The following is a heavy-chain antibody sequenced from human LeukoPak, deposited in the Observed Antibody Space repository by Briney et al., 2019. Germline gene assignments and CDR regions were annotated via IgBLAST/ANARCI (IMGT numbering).Heavy chain of an antibody. D-gene: IGHD3-3*01. CDR2: ISSSSSDI. J-gene: IGHJ4*02. V-gene: IGHV3-48*01. Sequence: GGSLRLSCAASGVTFSTYSRNWVRQAPGKGLEWVSYISSSSSDIYYADSVKGRFTISRDNAKNSLYLQMNSLRAEDTAVYYCARGMELRFLEWFIPTFDYWGQGTLVTVSS. CDR1: GVTFSTYS. CDR3: ARGMELRFLEWFIPTFDY.